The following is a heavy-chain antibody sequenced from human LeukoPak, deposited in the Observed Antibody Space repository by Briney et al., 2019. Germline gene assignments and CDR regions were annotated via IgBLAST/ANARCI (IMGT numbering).Heavy chain of an antibody. D-gene: IGHD4-17*01. CDR1: GFTFDDYG. V-gene: IGHV3-20*04. CDR3: ARTPLDYGDFLYYFDY. CDR2: INWNGGST. J-gene: IGHJ4*02. Sequence: PGGSLRLSCAASGFTFDDYGMSWVRQAPGKGLEWVSGINWNGGSTGYADSVKGRFTISRDNAKNSLYLQMNSLRAEDTALYYCARTPLDYGDFLYYFDYWGQGTLVTVSS.